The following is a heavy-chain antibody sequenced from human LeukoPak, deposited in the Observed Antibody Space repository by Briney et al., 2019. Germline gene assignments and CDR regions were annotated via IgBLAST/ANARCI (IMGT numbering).Heavy chain of an antibody. CDR3: VSRGCTANACFVSSFNCFDH. V-gene: IGHV3-7*03. D-gene: IGHD2-8*02. J-gene: IGHJ4*02. CDR2: INQDGSEK. Sequence: AGGSLRLSCAASGLTFSRYWLTWVRQAPGKGLEWVSNINQDGSEKNYVDSVKDRFTISRDNAKSSLYLQMNSLRDEDTAVYHCVSRGCTANACFVSSFNCFDHWGQGSLVTVSS. CDR1: GLTFSRYW.